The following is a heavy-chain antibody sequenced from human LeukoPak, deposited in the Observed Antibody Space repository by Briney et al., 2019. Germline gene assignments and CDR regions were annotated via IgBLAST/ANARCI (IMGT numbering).Heavy chain of an antibody. CDR3: ARVACGTECYYRLDV. D-gene: IGHD2-21*01. CDR1: GFTFTSHA. Sequence: GGSLRLSCATSGFTFTSHAMTWVRQAPGKGLEGVSGIIVTTGRTFYGYSWKGRFTFSRDNYRDTLYLQMNSLRAEDAAAYFCARVACGTECYYRLDVWGQGTTVTVSS. J-gene: IGHJ6*02. CDR2: IIVTTGRT. V-gene: IGHV3-23*01.